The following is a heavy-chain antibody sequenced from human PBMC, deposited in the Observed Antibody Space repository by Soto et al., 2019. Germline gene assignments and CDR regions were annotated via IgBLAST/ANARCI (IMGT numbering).Heavy chain of an antibody. J-gene: IGHJ4*02. V-gene: IGHV3-7*03. D-gene: IGHD3-3*01. Sequence: EVQLVESGGGLVQPRGSLRLSCAVSGFSFGTYWMSWVRQAPGKGLEWLASIKEDGSERYYLDSVKGRFTISRDNAKDSLSLQMNSLRGEDTAFYYCARDVGPVTMFGEALSGYFDFWGQGTLVTVSS. CDR2: IKEDGSER. CDR3: ARDVGPVTMFGEALSGYFDF. CDR1: GFSFGTYW.